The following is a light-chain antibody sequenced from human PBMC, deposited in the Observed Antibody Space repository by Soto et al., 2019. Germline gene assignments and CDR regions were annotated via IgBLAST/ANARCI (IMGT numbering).Light chain of an antibody. J-gene: IGKJ1*01. Sequence: EIVLTQSPATLSLSPGERATLSCRASQSVSSYFAWYQQKPGQAPNLLIYDASNRATGIPARFSGSGSGTDFTLPISSLEPQDFAVYYCQQRSTWPVTFAQVTKVEI. CDR1: QSVSSY. V-gene: IGKV3-11*01. CDR2: DAS. CDR3: QQRSTWPVT.